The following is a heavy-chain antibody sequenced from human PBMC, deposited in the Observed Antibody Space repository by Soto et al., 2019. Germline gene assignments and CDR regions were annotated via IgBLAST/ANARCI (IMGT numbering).Heavy chain of an antibody. CDR3: ARDQLEGNWFDP. D-gene: IGHD1-1*01. CDR1: GGSISSGGYS. CDR2: IYHSGST. J-gene: IGHJ5*02. V-gene: IGHV4-30-2*01. Sequence: QLQLQESGSGLVRPSQTLSLTCAVSGGSISSGGYSWNWIRQPPGRGLEWIGYIYHSGSTLYNPSLKSRVPISGDKSKNQFSLKLGSVTAADTAVYYCARDQLEGNWFDPWGQGTLVTVSS.